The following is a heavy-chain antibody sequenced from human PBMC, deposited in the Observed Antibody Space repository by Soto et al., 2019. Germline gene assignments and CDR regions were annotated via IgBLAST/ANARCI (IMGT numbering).Heavy chain of an antibody. CDR1: GFTFSSYG. D-gene: IGHD2-2*01. CDR2: IWYDGSNK. J-gene: IGHJ6*02. V-gene: IGHV3-33*01. Sequence: QVQLVESGGGVVQPGRSLRLSCAASGFTFSSYGMHWVRQAPGKGLEWVAVIWYDGSNKYYADSVKGRFTISRDNSKNTLYLQMNSLRAEDTAVYYCAGEMVVPAAMAYYYYGMDVWGQGTTVTVSS. CDR3: AGEMVVPAAMAYYYYGMDV.